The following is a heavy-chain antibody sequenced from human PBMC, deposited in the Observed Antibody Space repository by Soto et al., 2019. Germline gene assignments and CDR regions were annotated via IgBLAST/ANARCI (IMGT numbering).Heavy chain of an antibody. CDR3: ARQYGYNYGHIEH. CDR2: IYYNGVA. J-gene: IGHJ4*02. Sequence: QLQLQESGPGLVKPLETLSLTCTVSGGSISRIGYYWGWVRQPPGKGLEWIGSIYYNGVAHYSPSLETRLTISVDTSKNHFSLKLNSVTAADAAIYYCARQYGYNYGHIEHWGQGTVVTVPS. CDR1: GGSISRIGYY. D-gene: IGHD5-18*01. V-gene: IGHV4-39*01.